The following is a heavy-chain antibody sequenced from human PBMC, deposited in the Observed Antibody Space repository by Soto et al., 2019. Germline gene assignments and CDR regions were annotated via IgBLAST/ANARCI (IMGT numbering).Heavy chain of an antibody. CDR3: ARDSAWGIAARLPIGYYYYGMDV. J-gene: IGHJ6*02. Sequence: GGCLRLSCAASGFTFSSYSMNWVRQAPGKGLEWVSSISSSSSYIYYADSVKGRFTISRDNAKNSLYLQMNSLRAEDTAVYYCARDSAWGIAARLPIGYYYYGMDVWGQGTTVTVSS. CDR1: GFTFSSYS. CDR2: ISSSSSYI. D-gene: IGHD6-6*01. V-gene: IGHV3-21*01.